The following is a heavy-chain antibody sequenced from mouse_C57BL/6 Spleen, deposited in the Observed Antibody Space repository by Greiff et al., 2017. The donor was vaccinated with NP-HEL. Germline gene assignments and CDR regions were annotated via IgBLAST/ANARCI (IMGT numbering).Heavy chain of an antibody. CDR1: GYTFTSYW. CDR3: ADYDYGVPFAY. J-gene: IGHJ3*01. V-gene: IGHV1-64*01. Sequence: QVQLKESGAELVKPGASVKLSCKASGYTFTSYWMHWVKQRPGQGLEWIGMIHPNSGSTNYNEKFKSKATLTVDKSSSTAYMQLSSLTSEDSAVYYCADYDYGVPFAYWGQGTLVTVSA. CDR2: IHPNSGST. D-gene: IGHD2-4*01.